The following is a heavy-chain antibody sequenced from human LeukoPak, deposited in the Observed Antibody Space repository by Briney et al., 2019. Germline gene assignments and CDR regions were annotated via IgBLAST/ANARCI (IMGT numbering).Heavy chain of an antibody. D-gene: IGHD5-18*01. CDR2: IYSAGST. CDR1: GFTDSRNH. CDR3: ARGGRGYSYGNHDY. Sequence: TGGSLRLSCEASGFTDSRNHMSWVRQAPGKGLEWVSIIYSAGSTYYADSVKGRFTISRDSSKNMMYLQMNSLRAEDTAVYYCARGGRGYSYGNHDYWGQGTLVTVSS. J-gene: IGHJ4*02. V-gene: IGHV3-53*01.